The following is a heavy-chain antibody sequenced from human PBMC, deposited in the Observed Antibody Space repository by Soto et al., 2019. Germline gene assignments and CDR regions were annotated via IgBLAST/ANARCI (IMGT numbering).Heavy chain of an antibody. CDR3: ARDGDVTTGFGKHY. V-gene: IGHV3-33*01. D-gene: IGHD3-16*01. J-gene: IGHJ4*02. CDR2: IWHDGGNK. Sequence: GGSLRLSCAASGFTFSSYGMHWVRQAPGKGLEWVAFIWHDGGNKFYAESVKGRFTISRDNSKNTLYLQMTSLSAEDTAMYYCARDGDVTTGFGKHYWGQGTLVTVSS. CDR1: GFTFSSYG.